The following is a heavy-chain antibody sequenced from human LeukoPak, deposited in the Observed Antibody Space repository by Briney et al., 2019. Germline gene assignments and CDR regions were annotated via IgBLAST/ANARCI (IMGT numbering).Heavy chain of an antibody. CDR3: ARVGRFGELSLERSDWFDP. Sequence: PSETLSLTCTVSGGSMSSYYWTWIRQSPGKELEWIGYIYYSGTTNYNPSLESRVTISVDTSKNQFSLKLSSVTAADTAVYYCARVGRFGELSLERSDWFDPWGQGTLVTVSS. V-gene: IGHV4-59*01. J-gene: IGHJ5*02. D-gene: IGHD3-10*01. CDR1: GGSMSSYY. CDR2: IYYSGTT.